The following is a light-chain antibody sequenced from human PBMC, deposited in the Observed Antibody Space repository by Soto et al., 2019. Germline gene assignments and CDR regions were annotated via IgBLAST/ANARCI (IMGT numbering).Light chain of an antibody. V-gene: IGKV3-20*01. CDR3: XXYGSSPRT. CDR1: QSLSSSQ. CDR2: DAS. J-gene: IGKJ1*01. Sequence: EIVLTQSPGTLSLSPGERATLSCRASQSLSSSQLAWYQQKPGQAPRLLIHDASSRATAISDRFTGSGSGTDFTLTTTTLEPEDSAVXXXXXYGSSPRTFGLGTKVDIK.